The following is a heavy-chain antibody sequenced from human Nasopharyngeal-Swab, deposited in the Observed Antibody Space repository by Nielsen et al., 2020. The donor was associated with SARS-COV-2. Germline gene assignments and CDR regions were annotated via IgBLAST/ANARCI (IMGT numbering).Heavy chain of an antibody. D-gene: IGHD3-22*01. CDR1: RLIFSDYY. CDR2: IRRGGESI. V-gene: IGHV3-11*04. CDR3: ARGDATTDYYEPFDS. Sequence: GGSLRLSCAASRLIFSDYYMTCIRQVPGKGLEWVSFIRRGGESIYYADSVTGRFTISRDNAKNSVYLQMNSLRAEDSAVYYCARGDATTDYYEPFDSWGQGTLVTVSS. J-gene: IGHJ4*02.